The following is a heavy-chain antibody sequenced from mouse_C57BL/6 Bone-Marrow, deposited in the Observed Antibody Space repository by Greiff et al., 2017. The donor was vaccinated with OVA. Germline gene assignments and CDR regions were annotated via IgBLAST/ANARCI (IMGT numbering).Heavy chain of an antibody. V-gene: IGHV5-12*01. CDR1: GFTFSDYY. J-gene: IGHJ2*01. D-gene: IGHD1-1*01. CDR2: ISNGGGST. Sequence: EVQRVESGGGLVQPGGSLKLSCAASGFTFSDYYMYWVRQTPEKRLEWVAYISNGGGSTYYPDTVKGRFTISRDNAKNTLNLQMSRLKCEDTAMYYGARQEYYGSSSFDYWGQGTTLTVSS. CDR3: ARQEYYGSSSFDY.